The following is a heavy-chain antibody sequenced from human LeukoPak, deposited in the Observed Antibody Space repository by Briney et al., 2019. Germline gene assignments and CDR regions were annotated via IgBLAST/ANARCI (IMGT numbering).Heavy chain of an antibody. D-gene: IGHD4/OR15-4a*01. V-gene: IGHV3-53*01. J-gene: IGHJ4*02. CDR1: GFTFTNYA. Sequence: PGGSLRLSCVVSGFTFTNYAMSWVRQTPGKGLEWVSFIYSDNTHYSDSVKGRFTISRDNSKNTLYLQMNSLRAEDTAVYYCARRAGAYSHPYDYWGQGTLVTVSS. CDR3: ARRAGAYSHPYDY. CDR2: IYSDNT.